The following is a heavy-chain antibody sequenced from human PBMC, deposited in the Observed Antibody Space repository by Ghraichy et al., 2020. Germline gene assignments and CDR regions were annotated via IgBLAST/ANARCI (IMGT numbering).Heavy chain of an antibody. CDR1: GGSISNYY. CDR3: ARVRLSTLIDYFDY. V-gene: IGHV4-59*01. J-gene: IGHJ4*02. CDR2: IYYTGST. D-gene: IGHD3-22*01. Sequence: SENLSLTCTVSGGSISNYYWGWIRQPPGKGLEWIGYIYYTGSTNYNPSLKSRVTISVDTSKNQFSLKLNSVTAADTAVYYCARVRLSTLIDYFDYWGQGTLVTVSS.